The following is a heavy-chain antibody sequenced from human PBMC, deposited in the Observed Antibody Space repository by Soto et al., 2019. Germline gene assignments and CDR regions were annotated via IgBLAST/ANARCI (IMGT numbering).Heavy chain of an antibody. CDR3: ARAASVWTEDRGAFDI. D-gene: IGHD2-15*01. CDR1: GGSISSGGYS. Sequence: QLQLQESGSGLVKPSQTLSLTCAVSGGSISSGGYSWSWIRQPPGKALEWIGYIYPSGSTYSNPSLKSRVTISVDRPKNQFSLKLSSVTAADTAVYYCARAASVWTEDRGAFDIWGQGTMVTVSS. V-gene: IGHV4-30-2*01. J-gene: IGHJ3*02. CDR2: IYPSGST.